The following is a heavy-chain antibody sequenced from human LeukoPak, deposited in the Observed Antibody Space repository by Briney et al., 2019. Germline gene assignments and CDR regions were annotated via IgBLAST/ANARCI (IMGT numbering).Heavy chain of an antibody. Sequence: SQTLSLTCTVSGGSISSGDYYWSWIRQPPGKGLEWIGYIYYSGSTYYNPSLKSRVTISVDTSKNQFSLKLSSVTAADTAVYYCAREYDSSGYPGYNWFDPWGQGTLVTVSS. J-gene: IGHJ5*02. CDR2: IYYSGST. V-gene: IGHV4-30-4*01. CDR3: AREYDSSGYPGYNWFDP. D-gene: IGHD3-22*01. CDR1: GGSISSGDYY.